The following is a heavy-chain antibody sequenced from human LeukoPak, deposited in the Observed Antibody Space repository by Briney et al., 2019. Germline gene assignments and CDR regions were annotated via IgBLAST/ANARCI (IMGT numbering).Heavy chain of an antibody. CDR3: AKDRIRELSSGYFDY. CDR2: ISGSGGST. CDR1: GFTFSSYA. J-gene: IGHJ4*02. V-gene: IGHV3-23*01. D-gene: IGHD1-26*01. Sequence: GGSLRLSCAASGFTFSSYAMSWVRQAPGKGLEWVSAISGSGGSTYYADSVKGRFTISRDNSKNTLYLQMNSLRAEDTAVYYCAKDRIRELSSGYFDYWGQGTLVTVSS.